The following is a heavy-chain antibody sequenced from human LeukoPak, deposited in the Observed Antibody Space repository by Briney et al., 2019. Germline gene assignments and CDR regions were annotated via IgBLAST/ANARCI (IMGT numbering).Heavy chain of an antibody. Sequence: KTSGPTLVNPTQTLTLTCTFSGFSLSTRGVGVGWIRQPPGKALEWLALIYWNDDNRYSPSLKSRLTITKDTSKNQVVLTMTNMDPVDTARYYCAHGSGWLYDYWGQGNLVTVSS. CDR2: IYWNDDN. CDR1: GFSLSTRGVG. J-gene: IGHJ4*02. CDR3: AHGSGWLYDY. V-gene: IGHV2-5*01. D-gene: IGHD6-19*01.